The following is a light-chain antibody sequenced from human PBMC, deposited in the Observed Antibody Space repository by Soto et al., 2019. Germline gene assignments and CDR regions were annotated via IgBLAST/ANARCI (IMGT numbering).Light chain of an antibody. J-gene: IGKJ2*01. CDR2: GAS. CDR3: HQYANSPFT. V-gene: IGKV3-20*01. CDR1: QSVSSNY. Sequence: EIVLTQSPGTLPLSPGERATLSCRAGQSVSSNYLVWYQQKPGQAPRPLIYGASSRATGIPDRFSGSGSGTDFTLTISRLEPEDFAVYYCHQYANSPFTFGQGTKLEI.